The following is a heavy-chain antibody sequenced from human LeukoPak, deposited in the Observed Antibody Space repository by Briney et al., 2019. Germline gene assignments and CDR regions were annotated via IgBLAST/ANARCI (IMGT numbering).Heavy chain of an antibody. D-gene: IGHD3-22*01. CDR2: ISTYNGNT. CDR1: GYAFTTYA. J-gene: IGHJ6*03. CDR3: ARGIREYYYDSSGYSSYYYYMDV. Sequence: ASVKVSCKASGYAFTTYAISWVRQAPGQGLEWMGWISTYNGNTNYAQKFQGRVTMTRNTSISTAYMELSSLRSEDTAVYYCARGIREYYYDSSGYSSYYYYMDVWGKGTTVTISS. V-gene: IGHV1-18*01.